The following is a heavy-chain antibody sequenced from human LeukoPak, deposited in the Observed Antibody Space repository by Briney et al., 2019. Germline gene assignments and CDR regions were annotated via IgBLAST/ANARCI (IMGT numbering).Heavy chain of an antibody. CDR1: GYIFTTYW. D-gene: IGHD6-13*01. CDR3: ARLYPLAAAGLLDY. CDR2: IYPGDSDT. Sequence: GESLKISCKGSGYIFTTYWIGWVRQMPGRGLEWMGIIYPGDSDTRYSPSFQGQVTISADKSISTAYLQWSSLKASDTAMYYCARLYPLAAAGLLDYWGQGTLVTVSS. J-gene: IGHJ4*02. V-gene: IGHV5-51*01.